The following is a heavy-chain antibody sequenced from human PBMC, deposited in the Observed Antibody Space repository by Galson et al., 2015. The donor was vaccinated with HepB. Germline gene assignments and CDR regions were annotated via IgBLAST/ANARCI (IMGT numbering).Heavy chain of an antibody. Sequence: SLRLSCAASGFPFSDYAMSWVRQAPGKGLDWVSTISNNGGSTHYADSVKGRFTISRDKSKNTLFLQMTSLRAEDTAVYYCAKGTGTFSMYYYMDVWGTGTTVTVSS. CDR1: GFPFSDYA. J-gene: IGHJ6*03. CDR3: AKGTGTFSMYYYMDV. CDR2: ISNNGGST. D-gene: IGHD1-14*01. V-gene: IGHV3-23*01.